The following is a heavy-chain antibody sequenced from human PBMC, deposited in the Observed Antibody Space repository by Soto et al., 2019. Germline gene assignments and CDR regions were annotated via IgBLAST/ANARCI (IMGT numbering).Heavy chain of an antibody. J-gene: IGHJ3*02. CDR1: GGTFSSYT. D-gene: IGHD3-3*01. V-gene: IGHV1-69*02. CDR3: ARGRVVTAVTAFDI. CDR2: IIPILGIA. Sequence: QVQLVQSGAEVKKPGSSVKVSCKASGGTFSSYTISWVRQAPGQGLEWMGRIIPILGIANYAQKFQGRVTSTADKSTSTAYMELSSLRSEDTAVYYCARGRVVTAVTAFDIWGQGTMVTVSS.